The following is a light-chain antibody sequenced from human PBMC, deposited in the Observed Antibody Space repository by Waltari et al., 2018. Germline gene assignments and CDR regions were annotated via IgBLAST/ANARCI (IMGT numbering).Light chain of an antibody. J-gene: IGKJ3*01. Sequence: DIQMTQSPSTLSASVGDRVTITCRASQTIGNWFTWYQQKPGKAPKLLIYKASSLQSGVPSRFSGSGSGTEFTLTISSLQPDDFATYYCQQYNSYSFTFGPGTTVDIK. CDR2: KAS. CDR3: QQYNSYSFT. V-gene: IGKV1-5*03. CDR1: QTIGNW.